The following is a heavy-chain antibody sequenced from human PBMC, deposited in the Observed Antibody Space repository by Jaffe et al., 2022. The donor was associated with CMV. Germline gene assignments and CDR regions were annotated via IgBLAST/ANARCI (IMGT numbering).Heavy chain of an antibody. CDR3: AREVRFLEWLLYRYGYYYGMDV. Sequence: QVQLVQSGAEVKKPGASVKVSCKASGYTFTSYDINWVRQATGQGLEWMGWMNPNSGNTGYAQKFQGRVTMTRNTSISTAYMELSSLRSEDTAVYYCAREVRFLEWLLYRYGYYYGMDVWGQGTTVTVSS. V-gene: IGHV1-8*01. J-gene: IGHJ6*02. CDR1: GYTFTSYD. D-gene: IGHD3-3*01. CDR2: MNPNSGNT.